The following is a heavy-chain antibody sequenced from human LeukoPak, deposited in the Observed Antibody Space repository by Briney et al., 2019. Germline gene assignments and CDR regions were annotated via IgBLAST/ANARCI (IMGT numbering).Heavy chain of an antibody. D-gene: IGHD3-22*01. CDR3: ARDNYDSSGYSLYYYYYMDV. Sequence: PSETLSLTCAVYGGSFSGYYWSWIRQPAGKGLEWIGRIYTSGSTNYNPSLKSRVTISVDTSKNQFSLKLSSVTAADTAVYYCARDNYDSSGYSLYYYYYMDVWGKGTTVTISS. CDR2: IYTSGST. CDR1: GGSFSGYY. V-gene: IGHV4-4*07. J-gene: IGHJ6*03.